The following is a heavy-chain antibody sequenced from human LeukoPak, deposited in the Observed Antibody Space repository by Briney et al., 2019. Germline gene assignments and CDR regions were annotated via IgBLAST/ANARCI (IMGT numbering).Heavy chain of an antibody. J-gene: IGHJ4*02. D-gene: IGHD6-6*01. CDR1: GGSIGSSTYY. CDR2: IYYTGST. Sequence: KPSETLSLTCTVSGGSIGSSTYYWGWIRQPPGKGLEWIGSIYYTGSTYYNPSLKSRLTISVDTSKNQFSLNLSSVTAADTAVYHCATFYSGSSDWGQGTLVTVSS. CDR3: ATFYSGSSD. V-gene: IGHV4-39*01.